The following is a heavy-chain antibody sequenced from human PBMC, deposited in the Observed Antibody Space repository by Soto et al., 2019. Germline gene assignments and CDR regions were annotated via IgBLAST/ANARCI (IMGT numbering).Heavy chain of an antibody. CDR2: INSDGSST. CDR1: GFTFSSYW. D-gene: IGHD6-19*01. Sequence: EVQLVESGGGLVQPGGSLRVSCAASGFTFSSYWMHWVRQAPGKGLVWVSRINSDGSSTSYADSVKGRFTNSRDNAKNTLYLQMNSLRAEDTAIYYCARRGAVAGLHYWGQGTLVTVSS. J-gene: IGHJ4*02. CDR3: ARRGAVAGLHY. V-gene: IGHV3-74*01.